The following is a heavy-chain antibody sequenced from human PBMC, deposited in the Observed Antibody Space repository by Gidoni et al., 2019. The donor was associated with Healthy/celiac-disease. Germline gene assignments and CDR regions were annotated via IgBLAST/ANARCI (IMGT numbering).Heavy chain of an antibody. Sequence: EVQLVESGGGLVQPGRSLRLSCAASGFTFDEYAMHWVRQAPGKGLEWVSGIIWNRCSIGYADSVKCRFTISRDNAKNSLYLQMNSLRAEDTALYYCAKGGMIVAMHYYFDYWGQGTLVTVSS. D-gene: IGHD3-22*01. J-gene: IGHJ4*02. V-gene: IGHV3-9*01. CDR3: AKGGMIVAMHYYFDY. CDR1: GFTFDEYA. CDR2: IIWNRCSI.